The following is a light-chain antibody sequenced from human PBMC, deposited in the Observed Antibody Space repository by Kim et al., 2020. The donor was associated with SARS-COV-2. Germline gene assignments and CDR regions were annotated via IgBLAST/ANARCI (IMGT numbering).Light chain of an antibody. V-gene: IGLV3-19*01. CDR1: SLRNYY. CDR2: GKY. Sequence: ACGQTVRRTCQEASLRNYYATWYQQMPGQAPVLVLYGKYNRPSGIPDRFSGSASGNTASLAITGAQAEDEADYYCNTRDSSGDHVVFGGGTQLTVL. CDR3: NTRDSSGDHVV. J-gene: IGLJ3*02.